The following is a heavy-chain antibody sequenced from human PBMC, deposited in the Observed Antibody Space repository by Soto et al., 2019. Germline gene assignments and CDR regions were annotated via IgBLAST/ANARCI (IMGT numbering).Heavy chain of an antibody. J-gene: IGHJ3*02. CDR1: GGSISGSY. CDR3: ARSKVMIVVVIDAFDI. CDR2: IYHSGST. Sequence: SETLSLTCSVSGGSISGSYWSWIRQSPGKGLEWLGSIYHSGSTYYNPSLKSRVTISVDTSKNQFSLKLSSVTAADTAVYYCARSKVMIVVVIDAFDIWGQGTMVTVSS. V-gene: IGHV4-38-2*02. D-gene: IGHD3-22*01.